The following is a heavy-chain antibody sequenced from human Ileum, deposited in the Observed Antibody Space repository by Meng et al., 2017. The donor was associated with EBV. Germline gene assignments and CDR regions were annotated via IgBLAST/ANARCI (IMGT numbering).Heavy chain of an antibody. CDR1: GGTVRSYA. D-gene: IGHD3-10*01. CDR3: AHRAGRFGEDPYNWFDP. V-gene: IGHV1-69*01. Sequence: QLWQSLAEVKKPAPSVNVSCKASGGTVRSYAISCVRQAPGQGLEWMGRIIPIFGTANYAQKFQGRVTITADESTSTAYMELSSLRSEDTAVYYCAHRAGRFGEDPYNWFDPWGQGTLVTVSS. CDR2: IIPIFGTA. J-gene: IGHJ5*02.